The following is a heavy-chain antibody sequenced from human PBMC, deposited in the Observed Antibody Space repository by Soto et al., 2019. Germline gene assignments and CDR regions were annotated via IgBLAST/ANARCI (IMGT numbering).Heavy chain of an antibody. CDR3: ARPMGVPAAGTGWFDP. J-gene: IGHJ5*02. Sequence: QVQLQQWGAGLLKPSETLSLTCAVYGGSFSGYYWSWIRQPPGKGLEWIGEINHSGSTNYNPSLKSRVTISVDTSKNQFSLKLSSVTAADTAVYYCARPMGVPAAGTGWFDPWGQGTLVTVSS. CDR1: GGSFSGYY. D-gene: IGHD2-2*01. V-gene: IGHV4-34*01. CDR2: INHSGST.